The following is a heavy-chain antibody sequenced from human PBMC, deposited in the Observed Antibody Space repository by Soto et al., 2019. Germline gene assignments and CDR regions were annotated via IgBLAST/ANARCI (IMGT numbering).Heavy chain of an antibody. J-gene: IGHJ5*02. CDR1: GYSISSGYY. Sequence: PSETLSLTCAVSGYSISSGYYWGWIRQPPGKGLEWIGSIYHSGSTYYNPSLKSRVTISVDTSKNQFSLKLSSVTAADTAVYYCARGGDSSGYYYPNWFDPWGQGTLVTVSS. CDR3: ARGGDSSGYYYPNWFDP. D-gene: IGHD3-22*01. V-gene: IGHV4-38-2*01. CDR2: IYHSGST.